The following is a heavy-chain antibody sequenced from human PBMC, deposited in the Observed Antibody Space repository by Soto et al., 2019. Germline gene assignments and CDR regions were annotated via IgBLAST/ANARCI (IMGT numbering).Heavy chain of an antibody. D-gene: IGHD4-4*01. CDR1: GDSMSSYY. CDR3: ARAKSNYQTFDH. Sequence: QVQLQESGPGLVKPSETLSLTYTVSGDSMSSYYWSWIRQPPGKGLEWIGYIYYSGSTTYNPSLRSRVTMSVDTSKNQFSLRLSSVTAADTAVYYCARAKSNYQTFDHWGQGSQVTVSS. CDR2: IYYSGST. J-gene: IGHJ4*02. V-gene: IGHV4-59*01.